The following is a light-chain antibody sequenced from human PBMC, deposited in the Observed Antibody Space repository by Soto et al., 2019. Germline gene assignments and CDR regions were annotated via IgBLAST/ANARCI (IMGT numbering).Light chain of an antibody. CDR3: QHYNNWPRT. CDR2: GAS. CDR1: QSVSSN. J-gene: IGKJ1*01. V-gene: IGKV3-15*01. Sequence: EIVMTQSPATLSVSPGERATLSCRASQSVSSNLAWYQQKPGQAPRLLIYGASTRATGIPARFSGSGSGTEFTLTISSLQSEYFAVYSCQHYNNWPRTFGQGTKVEIK.